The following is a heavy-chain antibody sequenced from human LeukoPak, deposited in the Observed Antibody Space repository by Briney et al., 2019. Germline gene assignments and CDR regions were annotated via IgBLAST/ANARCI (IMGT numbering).Heavy chain of an antibody. CDR3: ARGKPRINYYYYYGMDV. J-gene: IGHJ6*02. D-gene: IGHD1-14*01. CDR1: GGSFSVFY. V-gene: IGHV4-34*01. CDR2: MNHSGST. Sequence: SETLSLTCAVCGGSFSVFYWSWIRHSPGKGLEGIGDMNHSGSTNYNPSLKSRVAISVDASKDQFSLKLSSVTAADTAVYYCARGKPRINYYYYYGMDVWGQGTTVTVSS.